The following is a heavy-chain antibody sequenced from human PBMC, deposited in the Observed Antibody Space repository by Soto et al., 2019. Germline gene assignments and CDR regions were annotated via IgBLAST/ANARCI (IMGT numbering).Heavy chain of an antibody. D-gene: IGHD4-17*01. CDR3: ARLTTAPSKDLAYYYHSIDV. CDR2: IYPHDSDT. Sequence: PGGSLKISCKGSEYTFTKYWIGWVSQMPGKGLEWMGIIYPHDSDTRYSPSFQGQVTISADKSISTAYLQWSSLKASDTAMYYCARLTTAPSKDLAYYYHSIDVWGLGTTVTVSS. CDR1: EYTFTKYW. V-gene: IGHV5-51*01. J-gene: IGHJ6*03.